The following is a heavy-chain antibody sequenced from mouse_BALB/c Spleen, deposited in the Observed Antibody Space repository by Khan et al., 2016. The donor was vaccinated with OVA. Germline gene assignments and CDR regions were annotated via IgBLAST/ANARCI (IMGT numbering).Heavy chain of an antibody. Sequence: VQLKQSGPGLVKPGASVKMSCKASGYTFTSYVMHWVKQKPRQGLEWIGYISPNSDGSKYNEKFRGKATLTSDKSSSTAYMELSSLTSEDSAVYYCWGALLYYGSADEGFAYWGQGTLVTVSA. V-gene: IGHV1S136*01. CDR3: WGALLYYGSADEGFAY. CDR1: GYTFTSYV. CDR2: ISPNSDGS. D-gene: IGHD1-1*01. J-gene: IGHJ3*01.